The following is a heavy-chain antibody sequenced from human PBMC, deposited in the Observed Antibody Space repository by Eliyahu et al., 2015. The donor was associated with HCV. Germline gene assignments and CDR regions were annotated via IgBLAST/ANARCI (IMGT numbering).Heavy chain of an antibody. V-gene: IGHV3-73*02. J-gene: IGHJ6*02. CDR3: TVRRDSGDYYYGMDV. Sequence: EVQLVESGGGLVQPGGSLKLSCAAXXFTFXXSAMHWVRQASGKGLEWVGRXRSKANSYATAYAASVKGRFTISRDDSKNTAYLQMNSLKTEDTAVYYCTVRRDSGDYYYGMDVWGQGTTVTVSS. CDR1: XFTFXXSA. D-gene: IGHD3-10*01. CDR2: XRSKANSYAT.